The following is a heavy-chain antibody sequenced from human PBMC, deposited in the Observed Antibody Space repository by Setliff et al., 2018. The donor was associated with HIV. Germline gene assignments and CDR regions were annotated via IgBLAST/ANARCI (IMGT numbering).Heavy chain of an antibody. CDR1: GYNFTSYY. CDR2: INPSGGST. J-gene: IGHJ4*02. CDR3: ARAGGGYFDY. D-gene: IGHD3-10*01. V-gene: IGHV1-46*01. Sequence: VASVKVSCKASGYNFTSYYMHWVRQAPGQGLEWMGIINPSGGSTSYAQKFQGRVTMTRDTSTSTVYMELSSLRSEDTAGYYCARAGGGYFDYWGQGTLVTVSS.